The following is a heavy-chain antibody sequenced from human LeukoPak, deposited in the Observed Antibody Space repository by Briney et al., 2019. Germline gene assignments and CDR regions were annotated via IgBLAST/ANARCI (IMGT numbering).Heavy chain of an antibody. Sequence: GESLKISCKGSGYSFTNYWIGWVRQMPGKGLEWMGIMYPGDSDTRYSPSFQGQITISADKSISTTYLQWSSLKASDAAIYYCAASTYGSGSYVAFDSWGQRTLVSVSS. D-gene: IGHD3-10*01. V-gene: IGHV5-51*01. CDR3: AASTYGSGSYVAFDS. CDR1: GYSFTNYW. J-gene: IGHJ4*02. CDR2: MYPGDSDT.